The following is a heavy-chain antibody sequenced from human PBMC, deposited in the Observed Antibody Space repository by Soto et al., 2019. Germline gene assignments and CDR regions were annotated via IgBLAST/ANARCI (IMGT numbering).Heavy chain of an antibody. CDR1: GFTFSSYW. D-gene: IGHD3-22*01. CDR3: ARDSSGYYHPEYFQH. Sequence: PGGSLRLSCAASGFTFSSYWMSWVRQAPGKGLEWVANIKQDGSEKYYVDSVKGRFTISRDNAKNSLYLQMNSLRAEDTAVYYCARDSSGYYHPEYFQHWGQGTLVTVSS. CDR2: IKQDGSEK. J-gene: IGHJ1*01. V-gene: IGHV3-7*01.